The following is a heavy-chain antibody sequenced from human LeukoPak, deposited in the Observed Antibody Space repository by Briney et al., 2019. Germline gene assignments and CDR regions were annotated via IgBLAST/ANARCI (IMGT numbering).Heavy chain of an antibody. CDR3: TKELHVAVAVADYYYFYMDV. D-gene: IGHD6-19*01. CDR1: GFAFSSFA. CDR2: INGGGNTT. Sequence: GGSLRLSCAASGFAFSSFAMGWVRQSAGKGLEWLSTINGGGNTTFYADSVKGRFTISRDNPKNTLYLHMDSLRPDDTAIYYCTKELHVAVAVADYYYFYMDVWGRGTAVTVAS. J-gene: IGHJ6*03. V-gene: IGHV3-23*01.